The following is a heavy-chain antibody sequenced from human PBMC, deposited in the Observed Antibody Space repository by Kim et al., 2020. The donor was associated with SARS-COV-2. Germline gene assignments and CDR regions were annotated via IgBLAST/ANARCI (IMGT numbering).Heavy chain of an antibody. CDR2: ISYDGSNK. D-gene: IGHD2-2*01. V-gene: IGHV3-30*04. CDR3: ARVSCSSTSCPGFDAFDI. CDR1: GFTFSSYA. Sequence: GGSLRLSCAASGFTFSSYAMHWVRQAPGKGLEWVAVISYDGSNKYYADSVKGRFTISRDNSKNTLYLQMNSLRAEDTAVYYCARVSCSSTSCPGFDAFDIWGQGTMVTVSS. J-gene: IGHJ3*02.